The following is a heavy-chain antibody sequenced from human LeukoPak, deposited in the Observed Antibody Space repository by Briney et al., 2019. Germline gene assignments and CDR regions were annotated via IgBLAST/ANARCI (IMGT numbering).Heavy chain of an antibody. Sequence: GGALRLSCAASGFIFSAYSINWVGQGPGKGVEWGSSISNSGIHIFFAASVKPRFTMSTDNRKTSLFLQMTSLRADDPAVYFCARHMTPEGTTPYYYGMDVWGQGTTVTVSS. CDR1: GFIFSAYS. CDR2: ISNSGIHI. J-gene: IGHJ6*02. D-gene: IGHD2-15*01. CDR3: ARHMTPEGTTPYYYGMDV. V-gene: IGHV3-21*01.